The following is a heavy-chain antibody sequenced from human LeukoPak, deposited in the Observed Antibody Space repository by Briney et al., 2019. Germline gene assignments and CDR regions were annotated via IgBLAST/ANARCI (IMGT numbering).Heavy chain of an antibody. V-gene: IGHV1-2*06. J-gene: IGHJ3*02. D-gene: IGHD1-26*01. CDR3: ASTLVGATTRAFDI. Sequence: GASVKVSCKASGYTFTGYYMHWVRQAPGQGLEWMGRINPNSGGTNYAQKFQGRVTMTRDTSISTAYMELSRLRSDDTAVYYCASTLVGATTRAFDIWGQGTMVTVSS. CDR2: INPNSGGT. CDR1: GYTFTGYY.